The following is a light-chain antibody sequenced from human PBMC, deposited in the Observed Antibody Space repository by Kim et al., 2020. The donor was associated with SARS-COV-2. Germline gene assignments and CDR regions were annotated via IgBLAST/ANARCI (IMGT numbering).Light chain of an antibody. CDR2: SNI. J-gene: IGLJ3*02. CDR3: QSYDNNVNGWV. Sequence: QTVTLSGFGGWSNIGTDYGVHWYQHLPGAAPKVLIYSNIRRPSGVPDRFSGSKSDTSASLVITGLRPEDEADYYCQSYDNNVNGWVFGGGTQLTVL. V-gene: IGLV1-40*01. CDR1: WSNIGTDYG.